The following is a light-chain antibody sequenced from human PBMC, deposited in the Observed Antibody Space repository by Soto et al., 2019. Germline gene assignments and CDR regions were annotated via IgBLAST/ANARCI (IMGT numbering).Light chain of an antibody. CDR1: RRDVGGYNY. CDR2: EVT. Sequence: QSVLTQPASVSGSPGQSITISCTGTRRDVGGYNYVSWYQQYPGKSPKLLIYEVTHRPSGVSNRFSGSKSGNTASLTISGLQAEDEADYYCTSYTDSSTLGLYVFGTGTKVTVL. V-gene: IGLV2-14*01. CDR3: TSYTDSSTLGLYV. J-gene: IGLJ1*01.